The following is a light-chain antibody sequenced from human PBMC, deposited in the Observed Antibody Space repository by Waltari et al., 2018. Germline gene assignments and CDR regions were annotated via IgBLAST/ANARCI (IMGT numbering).Light chain of an antibody. CDR3: QQRSNWPRT. Sequence: EVVLTQSPATLSLSPGETATLSCRASQGVSTYLAWYQHKPGQAPRLLIYDATNRATGIPARFGGSGSGTDFTLTISSLDPEDFAVYFCQQRSNWPRTFGQGTKVEIK. CDR2: DAT. J-gene: IGKJ1*01. V-gene: IGKV3-11*01. CDR1: QGVSTY.